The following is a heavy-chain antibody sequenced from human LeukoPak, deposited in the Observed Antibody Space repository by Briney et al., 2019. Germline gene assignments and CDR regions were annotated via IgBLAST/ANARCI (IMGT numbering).Heavy chain of an antibody. J-gene: IGHJ4*02. CDR2: IYHSGTT. V-gene: IGHV4-38-2*01. Sequence: ASETLSLTCAVSGFSISSGYYRAWLRQSPGKGLEWIGSIYHSGTTYSSPSLSSRVSISVDTSKDQFSLNLNSVTSADTVVYYCARREDTEAIFDYWGQGTLVTVSS. CDR3: ARREDTEAIFDY. D-gene: IGHD1-26*01. CDR1: GFSISSGYY.